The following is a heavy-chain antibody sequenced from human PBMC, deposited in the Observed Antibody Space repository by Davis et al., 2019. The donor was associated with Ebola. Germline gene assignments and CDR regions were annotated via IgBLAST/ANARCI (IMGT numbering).Heavy chain of an antibody. Sequence: GESLKISCAASGFTFSSYAMHWVRQAPGKGLEWVAVISYDGSNKYYADSVKGRFTISRDNSKNTLYLQMNSLRAEDTAVYYCARGRKQQLTYYYYYYGMDVWGQGTTVTVSS. CDR3: ARGRKQQLTYYYYYYGMDV. CDR2: ISYDGSNK. CDR1: GFTFSSYA. D-gene: IGHD6-13*01. J-gene: IGHJ6*02. V-gene: IGHV3-30-3*01.